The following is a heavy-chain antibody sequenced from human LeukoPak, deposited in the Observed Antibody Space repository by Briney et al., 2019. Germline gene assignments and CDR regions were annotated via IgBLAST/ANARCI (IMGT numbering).Heavy chain of an antibody. CDR1: GFTFSSYG. CDR3: ARALGDCYFDY. Sequence: GGSLRLSCAASGFTFSSYGMHWVRQAPGKGLEWVAVISYDGSNKYYADSVKGRFTISRDNAKNSLYLQMNSLRADDTAVYYCARALGDCYFDYWGQGTLVTVSS. J-gene: IGHJ4*02. V-gene: IGHV3-30*03. D-gene: IGHD2-21*02. CDR2: ISYDGSNK.